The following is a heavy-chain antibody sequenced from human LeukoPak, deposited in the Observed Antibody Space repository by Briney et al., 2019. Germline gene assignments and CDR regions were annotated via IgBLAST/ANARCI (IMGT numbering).Heavy chain of an antibody. D-gene: IGHD3-22*01. J-gene: IGHJ4*02. Sequence: GGSLRLSCAASGFTFSSYSMNWVRQAPGKGLEWVSYISSSSSTIYYADSVKGRFTISRDNAKNSLYLQMNSLRDEDTAVYYCASYDSSGYVLDYFDYWGQGTLVTVSS. CDR2: ISSSSSTI. CDR3: ASYDSSGYVLDYFDY. CDR1: GFTFSSYS. V-gene: IGHV3-48*02.